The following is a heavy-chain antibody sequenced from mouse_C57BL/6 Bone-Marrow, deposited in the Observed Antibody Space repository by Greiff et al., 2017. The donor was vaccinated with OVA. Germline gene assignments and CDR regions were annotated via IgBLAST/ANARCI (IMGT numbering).Heavy chain of an antibody. D-gene: IGHD2-4*01. CDR3: TRGCIYYDYGAY. Sequence: EVKLVESGEGLVKPGGSLKLSCAASGFTFSSYAMSWVRQTPEKRLEWVAYISSGGDYTYYADTVKGRFTISRDNARNTLYLQMSSLKSEDTAMYYCTRGCIYYDYGAYWGQGTLVTVSA. CDR2: ISSGGDYT. V-gene: IGHV5-9-1*02. J-gene: IGHJ3*01. CDR1: GFTFSSYA.